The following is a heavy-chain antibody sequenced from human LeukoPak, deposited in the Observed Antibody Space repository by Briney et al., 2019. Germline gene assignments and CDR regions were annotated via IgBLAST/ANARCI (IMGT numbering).Heavy chain of an antibody. D-gene: IGHD6-13*01. J-gene: IGHJ4*02. V-gene: IGHV3-74*01. CDR3: ARGSYSSSCGY. CDR2: ISIDGSST. CDR1: GFTFSSYW. Sequence: GGSLRLSCAASGFTFSSYWMHWVRQAPGKGLVWVSRISIDGSSTNYADSVKGRFTISRDNAKNTLYLQMDSLRAEDTAVYYCARGSYSSSCGYWGQGTLVTVSS.